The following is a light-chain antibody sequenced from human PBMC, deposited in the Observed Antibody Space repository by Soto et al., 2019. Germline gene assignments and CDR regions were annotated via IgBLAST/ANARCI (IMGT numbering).Light chain of an antibody. CDR3: CSYAGSSTS. Sequence: QSALTQPASVSGCPGQSITISCTGTSSDVGSYNLVSWYQQHPGKAPKLMIYEVSKRPSGVSNRFSGSKSGNTASLTISGLQAEDEADYYCCSYAGSSTSFGTGTKVTV. CDR1: SSDVGSYNL. J-gene: IGLJ1*01. CDR2: EVS. V-gene: IGLV2-23*02.